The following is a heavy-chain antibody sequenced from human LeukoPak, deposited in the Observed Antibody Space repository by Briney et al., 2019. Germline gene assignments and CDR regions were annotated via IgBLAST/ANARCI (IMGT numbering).Heavy chain of an antibody. V-gene: IGHV5-10-1*01. CDR1: GYTFSSYW. D-gene: IGHD1-1*01. CDR2: LDPSDSYT. CDR3: ARHGNAGTFSSWFVP. J-gene: IGHJ5*02. Sequence: GESLRISCKGSGYTFSSYWISWVRQMPGKGLEWMGTLDPSDSYTNYSPSFQGLVTISADKSISTAYLQWSSLKASDTAIYYCARHGNAGTFSSWFVPWGQGTLVTASS.